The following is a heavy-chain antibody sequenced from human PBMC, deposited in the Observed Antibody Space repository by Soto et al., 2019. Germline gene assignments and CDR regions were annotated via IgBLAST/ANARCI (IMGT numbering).Heavy chain of an antibody. CDR2: IYYSGST. CDR1: GGSISSSSYY. V-gene: IGHV4-39*01. D-gene: IGHD1-26*01. J-gene: IGHJ3*02. CDR3: ARRWSSACFDM. Sequence: QLQLQESGPGLVKPSETLTLTCTVSGGSISSSSYYWGWIRQPPGKGLEGIGSIYYSGSTYYNPSLKSQVTISVDTSKNQCSLKLSSVTAADTAVYYCARRWSSACFDMWGQGTMVTVAS.